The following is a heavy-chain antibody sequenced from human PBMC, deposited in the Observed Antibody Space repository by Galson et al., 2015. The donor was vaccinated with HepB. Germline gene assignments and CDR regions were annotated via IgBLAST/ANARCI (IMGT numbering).Heavy chain of an antibody. Sequence: SVKVSCKASGGTFSSYAISWVRQAPGQGLEWMGGIIPIFGTANYAQKFQGRVTITADESTSTAYMELSSLRSEDTAVYYCARRYCSGGSCYPAYDAFDIWGQGTMVTVSS. J-gene: IGHJ3*02. D-gene: IGHD2-15*01. V-gene: IGHV1-69*13. CDR2: IIPIFGTA. CDR3: ARRYCSGGSCYPAYDAFDI. CDR1: GGTFSSYA.